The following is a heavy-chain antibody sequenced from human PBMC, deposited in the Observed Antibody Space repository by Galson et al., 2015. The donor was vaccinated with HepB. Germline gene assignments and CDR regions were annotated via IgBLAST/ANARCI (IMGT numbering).Heavy chain of an antibody. CDR3: AKEVNYGGNLPTDY. J-gene: IGHJ4*02. CDR2: ISYDGSNK. V-gene: IGHV3-30-3*01. D-gene: IGHD4-23*01. Sequence: SLRLSCAASGFTFSSYAMHWVRQAPGKGLEWVAVISYDGSNKYYADSLKGRFTISRDNSKNTLYLQMNSLRAGDTAVYYCAKEVNYGGNLPTDYWGQGILVTVSS. CDR1: GFTFSSYA.